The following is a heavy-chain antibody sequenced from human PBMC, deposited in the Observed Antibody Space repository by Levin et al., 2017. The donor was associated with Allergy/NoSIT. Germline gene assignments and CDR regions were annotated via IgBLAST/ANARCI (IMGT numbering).Heavy chain of an antibody. Sequence: ASVKVSCKASGYTFTGYYMHWVRQAPGQGLEWMGWINPNSGGTNYAQKFQGRVTMTRDTSISTAYMELSRLRSDDTAVYYCARDKQGDYYDSSPEGDWGQGTLVTVSS. D-gene: IGHD3-22*01. V-gene: IGHV1-2*02. CDR3: ARDKQGDYYDSSPEGD. J-gene: IGHJ4*02. CDR2: INPNSGGT. CDR1: GYTFTGYY.